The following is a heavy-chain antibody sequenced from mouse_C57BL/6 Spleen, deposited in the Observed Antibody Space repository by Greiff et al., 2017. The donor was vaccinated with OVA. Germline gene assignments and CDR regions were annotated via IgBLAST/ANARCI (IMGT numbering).Heavy chain of an antibody. CDR1: GYTFTSYW. Sequence: VQLQQSGAELVMPGASVKLSCKASGYTFTSYWMHWVKQRPGQGLEWIGEIDPSDSYTNYNQKFKGKSTLTVDKSSSTAYMQLSSLTSEDSAVYYCARGELRLGFDYWGQGTTLTVSS. D-gene: IGHD3-2*02. CDR3: ARGELRLGFDY. CDR2: IDPSDSYT. V-gene: IGHV1-69*01. J-gene: IGHJ2*01.